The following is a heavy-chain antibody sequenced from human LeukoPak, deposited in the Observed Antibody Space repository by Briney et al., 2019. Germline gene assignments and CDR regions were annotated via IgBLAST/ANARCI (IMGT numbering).Heavy chain of an antibody. V-gene: IGHV3-9*01. CDR2: ISYNSGGR. CDR1: GFAFDNFA. D-gene: IGHD3-10*01. Sequence: GVSLRLSCAASGFAFDNFAMHWVRRAPGKGLEWVSGISYNSGGRGYADSVKGRFTISRDNAKNSLYLQMNSLRSEDTALYYCAKDSIGEASGGMDVWGQGTRSPSP. CDR3: AKDSIGEASGGMDV. J-gene: IGHJ6*02.